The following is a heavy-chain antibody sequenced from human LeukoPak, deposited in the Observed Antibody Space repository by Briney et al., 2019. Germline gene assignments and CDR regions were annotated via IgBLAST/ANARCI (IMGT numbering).Heavy chain of an antibody. J-gene: IGHJ6*02. V-gene: IGHV4-59*08. CDR3: ARHGVNSRSYNYYYYGMDV. Sequence: SETLSLTCTVSGGSISSYYWSWIRQPPGEGLEWIGYIYYSGSTNYNPSLKSRVTISVDTSKNQFSLKLSSVTAADTAVYYCARHGVNSRSYNYYYYGMDVWGQGTTVTVSS. CDR1: GGSISSYY. D-gene: IGHD1-26*01. CDR2: IYYSGST.